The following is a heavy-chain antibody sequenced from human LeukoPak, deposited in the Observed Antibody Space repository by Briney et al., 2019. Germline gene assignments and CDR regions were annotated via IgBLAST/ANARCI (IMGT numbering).Heavy chain of an antibody. J-gene: IGHJ4*02. CDR2: IYYNGSS. Sequence: PSETLSLTCTVSGGSISGYYWSWIRQPPGKGLEWIGHIYYNGSSNYNPSLKSRVTISVATSKKQFSLKLSSVTAADTAVYYCARRTPGREIFSSTWYYYFDHWGQGTLVSVSS. V-gene: IGHV4-59*01. CDR3: ARRTPGREIFSSTWYYYFDH. D-gene: IGHD6-13*01. CDR1: GGSISGYY.